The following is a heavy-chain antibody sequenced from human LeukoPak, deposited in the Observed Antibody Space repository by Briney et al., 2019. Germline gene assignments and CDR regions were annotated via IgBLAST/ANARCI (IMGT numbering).Heavy chain of an antibody. V-gene: IGHV5-51*01. CDR3: ARHGHCTNGVCYSNYYYYMDV. D-gene: IGHD2-8*01. J-gene: IGHJ6*03. CDR2: IYPDDSDT. CDR1: GYSFTSYW. Sequence: GESLKISCKGSGYSFTSYWIGWVRQMPGKGLEWMGIIYPDDSDTRYGPSLEGQVIISVDKSISTAYLQWSSLKASDTATYYCARHGHCTNGVCYSNYYYYMDVWGKGTTVTVSS.